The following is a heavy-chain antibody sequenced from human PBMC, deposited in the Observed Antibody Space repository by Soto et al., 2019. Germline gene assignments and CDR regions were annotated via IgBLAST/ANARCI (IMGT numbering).Heavy chain of an antibody. CDR1: GYTFTSDG. Sequence: ASVKVSCKASGYTFTSDGISGVRQAPGQGLEWMGWISAYNGNTNYAQKLQGRVTMTTDTSTSTAYMELRSLRSDDTAVYYCARVPDIVVVPAALRLFDYWGQGTLVTVSS. CDR3: ARVPDIVVVPAALRLFDY. D-gene: IGHD2-2*01. CDR2: ISAYNGNT. J-gene: IGHJ4*02. V-gene: IGHV1-18*01.